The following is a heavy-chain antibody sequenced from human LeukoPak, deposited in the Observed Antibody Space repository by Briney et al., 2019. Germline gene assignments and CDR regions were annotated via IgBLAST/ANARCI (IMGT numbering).Heavy chain of an antibody. CDR2: FDPEDGET. J-gene: IGHJ4*02. CDR3: ATAWITMVRGVITGY. D-gene: IGHD3-10*01. Sequence: ASAKVSCKVSGYTLTELSMHWVRQAPGKGLEWMGGFDPEDGETIYAQKFQGRVTMTEDTSTDTAYMELSSLRSEDTAVYYCATAWITMVRGVITGYWGQGTLVTVSS. V-gene: IGHV1-24*01. CDR1: GYTLTELS.